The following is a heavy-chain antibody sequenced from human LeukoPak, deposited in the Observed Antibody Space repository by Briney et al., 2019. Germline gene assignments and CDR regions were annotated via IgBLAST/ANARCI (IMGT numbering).Heavy chain of an antibody. CDR1: GGSVSSGSYY. D-gene: IGHD2-15*01. CDR3: ARVKGVVAVNWFDS. CDR2: IYYSGST. Sequence: PSETLSLTCTVSGGSVSSGSYYWSWIRQPPGKGLEWIGYIYYSGSTNYNPSLKSRVTISVDTSKNQFSLKLSSVTAADTAVYYCARVKGVVAVNWFDSWGQGTLVTVSS. V-gene: IGHV4-61*01. J-gene: IGHJ5*01.